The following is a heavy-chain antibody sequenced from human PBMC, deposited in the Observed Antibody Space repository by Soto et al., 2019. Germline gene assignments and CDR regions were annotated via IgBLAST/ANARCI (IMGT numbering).Heavy chain of an antibody. D-gene: IGHD5-12*01. CDR3: ARGRDGYNRNWFDP. CDR2: INHSGST. Sequence: SETLSLTCAVSGGSISSGGYSWSWIRQPPGKGLEWIGEINHSGSTNYNPSLKSRVTISVDTSKNQFSLKLSSVTAADTAVYYCARGRDGYNRNWFDPWGQGTLVT. J-gene: IGHJ5*02. CDR1: GGSISSGGYS. V-gene: IGHV4-30-2*01.